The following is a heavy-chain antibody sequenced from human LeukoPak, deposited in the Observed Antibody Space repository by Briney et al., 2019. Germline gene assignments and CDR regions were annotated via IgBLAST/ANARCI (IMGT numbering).Heavy chain of an antibody. J-gene: IGHJ5*02. CDR1: GFIFSRYG. CDR2: ISYDGSNK. D-gene: IGHD3-22*01. Sequence: PGGSLRPSCAASGFIFSRYGMYWVRQAPGKGLEWMAVISYDGSNKYYADSVRGRFIISRDDSKNTLYLQMNSLRIDDTAVYYCAKDGAPYDSPTEGWFDPWGQGTLVTVSS. V-gene: IGHV3-30*18. CDR3: AKDGAPYDSPTEGWFDP.